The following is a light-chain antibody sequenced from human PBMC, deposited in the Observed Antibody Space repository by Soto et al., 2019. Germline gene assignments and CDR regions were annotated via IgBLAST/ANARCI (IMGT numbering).Light chain of an antibody. Sequence: IQMTPSTSSLSPSEGDRVTNTCRASQDIANHLNWYQYKPGKAPKLLIYDASTLQSGVPSRFSASGSGTDFTLTISSLQPEDFATYYCQQFRSFPIPVGQVRRLAIK. CDR3: QQFRSFPIP. CDR2: DAS. V-gene: IGKV1-16*01. J-gene: IGKJ5*01. CDR1: QDIANH.